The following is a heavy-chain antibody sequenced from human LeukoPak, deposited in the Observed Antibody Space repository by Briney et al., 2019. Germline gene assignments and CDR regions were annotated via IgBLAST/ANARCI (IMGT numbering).Heavy chain of an antibody. CDR1: GGSISSGGYS. D-gene: IGHD3-3*01. CDR3: ARGRGRITIFGVVIKAPPLGDGMDV. Sequence: SETLSLTCAVSGGSISSGGYSWSWIRQPPGKGLEWIGEINHSGSTNYNPSLKSRVTISVDTSKNQFSLKLSSVTAADTAVYYCARGRGRITIFGVVIKAPPLGDGMDVWGQGTTVTVSS. V-gene: IGHV4-34*01. CDR2: INHSGST. J-gene: IGHJ6*02.